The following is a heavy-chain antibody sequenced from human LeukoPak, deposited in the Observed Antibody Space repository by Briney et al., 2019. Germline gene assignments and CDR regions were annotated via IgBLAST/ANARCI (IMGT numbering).Heavy chain of an antibody. D-gene: IGHD3-3*01. Sequence: LETLSLTCTVSGGSVSSGSYYWSWIRQPPGKGLEWIGYIYYSGSTKYNPSLKSRVTISVDTSKIQFSLKLSSVTAADTAVYYCARAVVPSYDFWSGYYGGWFDPWGQGTLVTVSS. V-gene: IGHV4-61*01. J-gene: IGHJ5*02. CDR2: IYYSGST. CDR1: GGSVSSGSYY. CDR3: ARAVVPSYDFWSGYYGGWFDP.